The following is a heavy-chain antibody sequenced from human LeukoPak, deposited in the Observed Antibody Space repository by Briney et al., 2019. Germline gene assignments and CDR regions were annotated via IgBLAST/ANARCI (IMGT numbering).Heavy chain of an antibody. CDR2: IYYSGST. Sequence: SETLSLTCTVSGGSISSGDYYWSWIRQPPGKRLEWIGYIYYSGSTYYNPSLKSRVTISVDTSKNQFSLKLSSVTAADTAVYYCARDVWSGYYTYFDYWGQGTLVTVSS. CDR1: GGSISSGDYY. CDR3: ARDVWSGYYTYFDY. J-gene: IGHJ4*02. D-gene: IGHD3-3*01. V-gene: IGHV4-30-4*01.